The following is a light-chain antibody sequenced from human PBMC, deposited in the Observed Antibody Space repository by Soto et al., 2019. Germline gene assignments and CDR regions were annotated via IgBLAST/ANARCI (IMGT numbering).Light chain of an antibody. J-gene: IGKJ2*01. CDR1: QSVSSSH. Sequence: IVLTQSPGTLSLSPGEIATLSCRASQSVSSSHLAWYQQKRGQAPRLLIYGATSKDTGIPDRFGGSGSGADFTLNISRLEPEDFAVDYCQQYDSSPYTFGQGPKVEIK. CDR3: QQYDSSPYT. CDR2: GAT. V-gene: IGKV3-20*01.